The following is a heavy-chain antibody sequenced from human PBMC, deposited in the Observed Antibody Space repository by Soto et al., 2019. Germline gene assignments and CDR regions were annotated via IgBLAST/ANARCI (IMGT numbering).Heavy chain of an antibody. Sequence: GGSLRLSCAASGFTFSSYAMSWVRQAPGKGLEWVSAISGSGGSTYYADSVKGRFTISRDNSKNTLYLQMNSLRAEDTAVYYCAKDLRSRFIVVVPAASIDYWGQGTLVTVSS. CDR3: AKDLRSRFIVVVPAASIDY. CDR2: ISGSGGST. D-gene: IGHD2-2*01. CDR1: GFTFSSYA. V-gene: IGHV3-23*01. J-gene: IGHJ4*02.